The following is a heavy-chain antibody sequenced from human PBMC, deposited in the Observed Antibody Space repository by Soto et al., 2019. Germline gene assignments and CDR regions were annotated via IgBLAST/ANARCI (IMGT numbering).Heavy chain of an antibody. CDR2: ISGSGGST. D-gene: IGHD6-13*01. CDR1: GLTFSGYA. V-gene: IGHV3-23*01. Sequence: LSLSCAASGLTFSGYAMSWVRQAPLKGLEWVSAISGSGGSTYYADSVKGRFTISRDNSKNTLYLQMNSLRAEDTAVYYCAKDRGSSWPYNWFDPWGQGTLVTVSS. J-gene: IGHJ5*02. CDR3: AKDRGSSWPYNWFDP.